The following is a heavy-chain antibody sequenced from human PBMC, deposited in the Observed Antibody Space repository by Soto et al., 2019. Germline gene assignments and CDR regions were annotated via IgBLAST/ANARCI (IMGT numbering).Heavy chain of an antibody. J-gene: IGHJ4*02. CDR2: IKTKSNGVTP. CDR3: TTEGSFES. CDR1: GFTFSNSW. Sequence: XGSLGLSCAASGFTFSNSWMSWVRQAPGKGLEWVGRIKTKSNGVTPDYAAPVKGRFTISRDDSKNTVYLQMNSLKTDDTAVYFCTTEGSFESWGQGTLVTVSS. V-gene: IGHV3-15*01.